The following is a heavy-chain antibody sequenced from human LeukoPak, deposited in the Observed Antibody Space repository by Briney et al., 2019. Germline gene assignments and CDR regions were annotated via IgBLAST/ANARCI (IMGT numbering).Heavy chain of an antibody. CDR3: ARGRIDWFDY. Sequence: GGSLRLSCAASGFTFSSYAMSWVRQAPGKGLEWVSSISSSSYIYYADSVKGRFTISRDNAKNSLYLQMNSLRAEDTAVYYCARGRIDWFDYWGQGTLVTVSS. CDR1: GFTFSSYA. CDR2: ISSSSYI. D-gene: IGHD3-9*01. V-gene: IGHV3-21*01. J-gene: IGHJ4*02.